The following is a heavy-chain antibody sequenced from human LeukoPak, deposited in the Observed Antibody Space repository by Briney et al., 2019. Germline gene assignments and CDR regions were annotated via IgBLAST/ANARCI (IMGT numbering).Heavy chain of an antibody. J-gene: IGHJ4*02. CDR3: ARVVILEQHLPYFDY. CDR2: ISAYNGNT. D-gene: IGHD6-13*01. CDR1: GYTFTSYG. V-gene: IGHV1-18*01. Sequence: ASVKVSCKASGYTFTSYGISWVRQAPGQGLEWMGWISAYNGNTNYAQKLQGRVTMTTDTSTSTAYMELRSLRSDDTAVYYCARVVILEQHLPYFDYWGQGTLVTVSS.